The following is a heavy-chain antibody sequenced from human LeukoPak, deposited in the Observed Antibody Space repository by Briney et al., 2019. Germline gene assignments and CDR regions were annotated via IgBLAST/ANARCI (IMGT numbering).Heavy chain of an antibody. CDR1: GGSFSGCY. Sequence: SETLSLTCAVYGGSFSGCYWSWIRQPPGKGLEWIGEINHSGSNNYNPSLKSRVTISVDTSKNQFSLKLASVTAADTAFYYCVRDRGLGRGFDPWGQGTMVTVSS. CDR2: INHSGSN. CDR3: VRDRGLGRGFDP. V-gene: IGHV4-34*01. J-gene: IGHJ5*02. D-gene: IGHD3-16*01.